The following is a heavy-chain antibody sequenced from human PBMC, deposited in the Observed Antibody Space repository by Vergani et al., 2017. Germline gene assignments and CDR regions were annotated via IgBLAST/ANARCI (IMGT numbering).Heavy chain of an antibody. CDR3: AREKLTGSLWWFDP. V-gene: IGHV4-30-4*08. D-gene: IGHD3-9*01. Sequence: QVRLQESGPGLVKASQTLSLTCSVSGAYVGSGGYYWSWIRQPPGKGLEWIGYIYYSGSTYYNPSLKSRVTISVDTSKNQFSLKLSSVTAADTAVYYCAREKLTGSLWWFDPWGQGTLVTVSS. J-gene: IGHJ5*02. CDR2: IYYSGST. CDR1: GAYVGSGGYY.